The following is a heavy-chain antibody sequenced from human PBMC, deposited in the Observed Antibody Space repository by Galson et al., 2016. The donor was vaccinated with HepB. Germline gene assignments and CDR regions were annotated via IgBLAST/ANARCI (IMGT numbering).Heavy chain of an antibody. V-gene: IGHV3-23*01. CDR1: GFTFSSYT. CDR2: IRGSDGTDI. D-gene: IGHD6-6*01. Sequence: SLRLSCAASGFTFSSYTMNWVRQAPGKGPEWVSAIRGSDGTDIWYADPVKGRFIISRDDSKNTPFLDMNSLRAEDTARYYCAKGRISIDQDFDYWGKGTPVTVSS. J-gene: IGHJ4*02. CDR3: AKGRISIDQDFDY.